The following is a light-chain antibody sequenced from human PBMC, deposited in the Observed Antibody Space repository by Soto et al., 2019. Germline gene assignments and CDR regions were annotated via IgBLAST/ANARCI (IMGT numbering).Light chain of an antibody. CDR1: SSNIGSNT. CDR3: VAWDDSLNGVV. V-gene: IGLV1-44*01. Sequence: QSVLTQPPSASGTPGQRVTISCSGSSSNIGSNTVSWYQQLPGTAPKLLIYSNNQRPSGVPDRFSGSKSGTSASLAISGLQSEDEADYYCVAWDDSLNGVVFGGGTKVTVL. CDR2: SNN. J-gene: IGLJ2*01.